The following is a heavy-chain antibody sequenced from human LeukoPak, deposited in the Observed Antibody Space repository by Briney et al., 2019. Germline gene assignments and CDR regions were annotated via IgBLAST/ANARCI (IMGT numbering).Heavy chain of an antibody. J-gene: IGHJ4*02. CDR2: IYYSGST. CDR3: ASGRSIAVAGTGFYFDY. CDR1: GGSFSSYY. Sequence: SETLSLTCAVYGGSFSSYYWSWIRQPPGKGLEWIGYIYYSGSTNYNPSLKSRVTISVDTSKNQFSLKLSSVTAADTAVYYCASGRSIAVAGTGFYFDYWGQGTLVTVSS. D-gene: IGHD6-19*01. V-gene: IGHV4-59*08.